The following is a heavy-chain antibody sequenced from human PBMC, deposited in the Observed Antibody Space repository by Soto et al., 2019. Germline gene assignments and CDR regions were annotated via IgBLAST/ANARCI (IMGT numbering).Heavy chain of an antibody. CDR3: ARALVLGVGALSQ. D-gene: IGHD1-26*01. CDR1: GVTFSAYY. J-gene: IGHJ4*02. CDR2: ISDSGSLT. V-gene: IGHV3-11*01. Sequence: GGSLRLSCAASGVTFSAYYMSLIRPAPGKGLEWVSYISDSGSLTHYGDSVKGRFTISRDNAKASLYLQMDSLRAEDTAIYYCARALVLGVGALSQWGQGNRVTVSA.